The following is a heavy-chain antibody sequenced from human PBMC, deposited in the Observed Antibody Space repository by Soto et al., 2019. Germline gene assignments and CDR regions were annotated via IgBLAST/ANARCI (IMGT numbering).Heavy chain of an antibody. CDR3: ARHEQFYYYYYGMDV. J-gene: IGHJ6*02. V-gene: IGHV5-51*01. Sequence: GESLKISCRGSGYNYNLHWISWVRQKPGRGLEWMGIIYPGDSDIRYSPSFQGQVTISADNSISTAYLQWSSLKASDTAMYYCARHEQFYYYYYGMDVWGQGTAVTVS. CDR1: GYNYNLHW. CDR2: IYPGDSDI. D-gene: IGHD4-4*01.